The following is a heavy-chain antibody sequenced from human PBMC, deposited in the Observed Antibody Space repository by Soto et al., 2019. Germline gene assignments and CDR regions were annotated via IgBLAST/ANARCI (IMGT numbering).Heavy chain of an antibody. Sequence: EVQLVESGGGLVQPGGSLRLSCVASGFTYSYYWMSWVRQAPGRGLEWVARIKFDGTGIQYADSAKGRFTISRDNAENSLYLQMRSLRDGETAVYYCAIDSGYGSASSVNHYFDYWGQGSLVTVSS. D-gene: IGHD3-10*01. CDR2: IKFDGTGI. CDR1: GFTYSYYW. V-gene: IGHV3-7*01. CDR3: AIDSGYGSASSVNHYFDY. J-gene: IGHJ4*02.